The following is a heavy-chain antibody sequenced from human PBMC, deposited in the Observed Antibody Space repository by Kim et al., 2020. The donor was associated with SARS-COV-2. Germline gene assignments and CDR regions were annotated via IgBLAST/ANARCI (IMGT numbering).Heavy chain of an antibody. CDR3: ARGGPRSGYSYGSFNY. J-gene: IGHJ4*02. V-gene: IGHV1-69*13. Sequence: SVKVSCKVSGGTFSNFAITWVRQAPGQGLEWVGGIIPFLGTVNYAQKIQGRVSITADGSTSTTYMELSSLNSHDTGIYYCARGGPRSGYSYGSFNYWGQGTLVNVSS. D-gene: IGHD5-18*01. CDR1: GGTFSNFA. CDR2: IIPFLGTV.